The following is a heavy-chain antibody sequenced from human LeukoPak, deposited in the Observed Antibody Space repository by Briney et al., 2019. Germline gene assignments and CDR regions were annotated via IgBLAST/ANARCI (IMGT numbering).Heavy chain of an antibody. CDR2: IWCDGSNK. CDR3: AKEASWYLDV. V-gene: IGHV3-33*06. D-gene: IGHD5-12*01. J-gene: IGHJ2*01. CDR1: GFTFSSHG. Sequence: GGSLRLSCAASGFTFSSHGMNWVRQPPGKGLEWVAAIWCDGSNKYYADSVKGRFAISRDNSKNTLYLQMNSLRAEDTAVYYCAKEASWYLDVGGRGTLVTVSS.